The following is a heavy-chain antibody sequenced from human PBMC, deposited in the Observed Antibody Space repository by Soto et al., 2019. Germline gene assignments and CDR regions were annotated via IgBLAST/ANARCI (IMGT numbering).Heavy chain of an antibody. Sequence: ASVKVSCKASGYTFSSYYMNWVRQAPGQGLEWMGIINPSGGSTSYAQKFQGRVTMTRDKSTSTVYMELSSLRSEDTAVYYCARDGGTLPNVVNYPFDIWGQGTKVTVSS. D-gene: IGHD3-16*01. CDR2: INPSGGST. CDR3: ARDGGTLPNVVNYPFDI. V-gene: IGHV1-46*01. J-gene: IGHJ3*02. CDR1: GYTFSSYY.